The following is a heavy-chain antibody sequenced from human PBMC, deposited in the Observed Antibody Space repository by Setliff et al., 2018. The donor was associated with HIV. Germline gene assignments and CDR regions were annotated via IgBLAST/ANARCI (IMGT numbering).Heavy chain of an antibody. V-gene: IGHV4-59*12. J-gene: IGHJ4*02. D-gene: IGHD2-2*02. Sequence: PSETLSLTCTVSGGFISSYYWSWIRQPPGKGLEWIGYIYYSGSTNYNPSLKSRVTISVDTSKNQISLNVTSVTAADTATYYCAKTNIPMPRSGTRLESWGPGRLVTVSS. CDR3: AKTNIPMPRSGTRLES. CDR1: GGFISSYY. CDR2: IYYSGST.